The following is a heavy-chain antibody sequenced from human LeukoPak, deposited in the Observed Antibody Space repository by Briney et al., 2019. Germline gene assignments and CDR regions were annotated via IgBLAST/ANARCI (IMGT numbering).Heavy chain of an antibody. CDR1: GNTFSNFD. CDR2: MNPNSGNT. Sequence: ASVKVSCRVSGNTFSNFDVNWVRQASGQGLEWMGWMNPNSGNTGYVRKFQGRVIITRNTSISTAYMELNNLKSDDTGVYYCARGPGITIFGVVNKGYYMDVWGKGTTVTVSS. CDR3: ARGPGITIFGVVNKGYYMDV. J-gene: IGHJ6*03. V-gene: IGHV1-8*03. D-gene: IGHD3-3*01.